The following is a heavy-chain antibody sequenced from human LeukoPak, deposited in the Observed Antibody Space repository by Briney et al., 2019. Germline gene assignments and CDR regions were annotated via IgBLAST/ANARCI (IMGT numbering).Heavy chain of an antibody. CDR2: INSDGRST. CDR1: GFTFSRYW. J-gene: IGHJ4*02. CDR3: VRGADTGYSSDS. D-gene: IGHD3-9*01. Sequence: GGSLRLSCVASGFTFSRYWMHWVRQAPGKGLVWVSRINSDGRSTNYADSVKGRFSISRDNAENTLYLQMNSLRVEDTAVYYCVRGADTGYSSDSWGQGTLVTVSS. V-gene: IGHV3-74*01.